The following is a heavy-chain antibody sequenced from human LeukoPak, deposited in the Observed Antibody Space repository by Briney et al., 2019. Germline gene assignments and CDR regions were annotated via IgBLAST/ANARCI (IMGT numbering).Heavy chain of an antibody. D-gene: IGHD3-10*01. CDR3: AEDQGILGAADY. V-gene: IGHV3-33*06. Sequence: GRSLRLSCAASGFTFSSYGMHWVRQAPGKGLEWVAVIWYDGSNKYYADSVKGRFTISRDNSKNTLYLQMNSLRAEDTAVYYCAEDQGILGAADYWGQGTLVTVSS. CDR2: IWYDGSNK. J-gene: IGHJ4*02. CDR1: GFTFSSYG.